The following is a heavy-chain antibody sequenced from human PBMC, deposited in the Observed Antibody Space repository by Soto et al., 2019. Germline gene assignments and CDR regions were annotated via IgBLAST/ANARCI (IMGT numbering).Heavy chain of an antibody. Sequence: PGGSLRLSCAASGFTFSSYGMHWVRQAPGKGLEWVAVISYDGSNKYYADSVKGRFTISGDNSKNTLYLQMNSLRAEDTAVYYCARTPYCGGRLCYFYGMDVWGQGPTVTVS. CDR2: ISYDGSNK. CDR1: GFTFSSYG. J-gene: IGHJ6*02. CDR3: ARTPYCGGRLCYFYGMDV. D-gene: IGHD2-21*01. V-gene: IGHV3-30*03.